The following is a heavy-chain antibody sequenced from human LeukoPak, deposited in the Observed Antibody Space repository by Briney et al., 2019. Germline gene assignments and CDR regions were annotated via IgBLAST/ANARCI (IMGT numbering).Heavy chain of an antibody. V-gene: IGHV3-23*01. J-gene: IGHJ3*02. Sequence: PGGSLRLSCAASGFTFSTYAMTWVRQAPGKGLEWVSTIGGSGSPSSASYADSVKGRFTISSDKSKDTLYLLINSLRADDTAIYYCAKNVLGMRAFDIWGQGTMVTVSS. CDR3: AKNVLGMRAFDI. D-gene: IGHD3-16*01. CDR2: IGGSGSPSSA. CDR1: GFTFSTYA.